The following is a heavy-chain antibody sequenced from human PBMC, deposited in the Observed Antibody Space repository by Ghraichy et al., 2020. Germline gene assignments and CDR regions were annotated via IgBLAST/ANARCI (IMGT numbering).Heavy chain of an antibody. CDR3: AREMTGGLDY. CDR1: GGSISSYY. J-gene: IGHJ4*02. CDR2: IYYSGST. V-gene: IGHV4-59*01. Sequence: SETLSLTCTVSGGSISSYYWSWIRQPPGKGLEWIGYIYYSGSTNYNPSLKSRVTISVDTSKNQFSLKLSSVTAADTAVYYCAREMTGGLDYWGQGTLVTVSS. D-gene: IGHD3-10*01.